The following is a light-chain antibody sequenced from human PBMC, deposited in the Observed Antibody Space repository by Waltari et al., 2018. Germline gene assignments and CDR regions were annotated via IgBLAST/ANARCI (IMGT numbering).Light chain of an antibody. J-gene: IGKJ4*01. CDR1: QAISTY. CDR2: SSS. V-gene: IGKV1-39*01. CDR3: QQSYSAPLA. Sequence: DTLMTQSPSSLSASVGYRVTITCRASQAISTYVNWYQQTPGMAPKLLIFSSSTLHRGVSSRFSGSGSGTEFTLTISNLQPDDFATYYCQQSYSAPLAFGGGTKLDI.